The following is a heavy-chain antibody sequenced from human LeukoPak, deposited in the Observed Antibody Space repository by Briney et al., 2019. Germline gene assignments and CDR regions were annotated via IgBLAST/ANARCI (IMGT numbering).Heavy chain of an antibody. CDR2: IKQDGSEK. V-gene: IGHV3-7*01. D-gene: IGHD3-10*01. J-gene: IGHJ5*02. CDR3: AGSYGSGDNWFDP. CDR1: GFTFSSYW. Sequence: TGGSLRLSCAASGFTFSSYWMSWVRQAPGKGLEWVANIKQDGSEKYYVDSVKGRFTISRDNAKNSLYLQMNSLGAEDTAVYYCAGSYGSGDNWFDPWGQGTLVTVSS.